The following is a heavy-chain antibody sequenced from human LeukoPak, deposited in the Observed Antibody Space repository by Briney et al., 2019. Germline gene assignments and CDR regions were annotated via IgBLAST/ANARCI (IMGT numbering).Heavy chain of an antibody. CDR2: ISGSGGST. D-gene: IGHD3-22*01. V-gene: IGHV3-23*01. Sequence: QPGGSLRLSCAASGFAFSSYAMSWVRQAPGKGLEWVSAISGSGGSTYYADSVKGRFTISRDNSKNTLYLQMNSLRAEDTAVYYCAKTYYYDSSGYSPFDYWGQGTLVTVSS. J-gene: IGHJ4*02. CDR3: AKTYYYDSSGYSPFDY. CDR1: GFAFSSYA.